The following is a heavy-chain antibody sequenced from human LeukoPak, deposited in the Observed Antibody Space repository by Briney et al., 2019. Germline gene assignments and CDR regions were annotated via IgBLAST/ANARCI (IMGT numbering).Heavy chain of an antibody. V-gene: IGHV3-23*01. Sequence: XXXAXGFTFXXYAMSXVRQAPGKGLEWVSAISGSGGSTYYADSVKGRFTISRDNSKNTLYLQMNSLRAEDTAVYYCAKPSLESRYYDFWSGYYVDYWGQGTLVTVSS. D-gene: IGHD3-3*01. J-gene: IGHJ4*02. CDR2: ISGSGGST. CDR1: GFTFXXYA. CDR3: AKPSLESRYYDFWSGYYVDY.